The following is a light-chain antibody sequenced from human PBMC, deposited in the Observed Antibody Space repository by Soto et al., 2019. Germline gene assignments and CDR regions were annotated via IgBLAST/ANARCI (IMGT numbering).Light chain of an antibody. V-gene: IGKV3-15*01. CDR2: GAS. CDR3: QKYNNWPPIT. CDR1: QSVSSY. J-gene: IGKJ5*01. Sequence: EIVLTQSPATLSLSPGERATLSCRASQSVSSYLAWYQQKPGQAPRLLIYGASNRATGIPDRFSGSGSGTEFTLTISRLQSEDFAVYYCQKYNNWPPITFGQGTRLEIK.